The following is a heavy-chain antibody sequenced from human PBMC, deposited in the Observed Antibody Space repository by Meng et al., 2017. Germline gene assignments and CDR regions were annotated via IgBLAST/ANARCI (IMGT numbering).Heavy chain of an antibody. CDR1: GYTFTSYA. CDR3: ARGFTYYYDSSGYSALAFDI. Sequence: ASVKVSCKASGYTFTSYAMHWVRQAPGQRLEWMGWSNAGNGNTKYSQEFQGRVTMTRNTSISTAYMELSSLRSEDTAVYYCARGFTYYYDSSGYSALAFDIWGKGTMVTVSS. V-gene: IGHV1-3*02. D-gene: IGHD3-22*01. CDR2: SNAGNGNT. J-gene: IGHJ3*02.